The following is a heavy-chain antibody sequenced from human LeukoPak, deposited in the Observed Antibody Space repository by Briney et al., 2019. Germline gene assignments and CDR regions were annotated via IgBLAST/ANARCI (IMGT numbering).Heavy chain of an antibody. Sequence: PSETLSLTCTVSGYSITSGYYWGWIRQPPGKGLEWIGSIYYSGNTYYNASLKSQVSISIDTSKNQFSLRLTSVTAADTAVYYCARQTGSGLFILPGGQGTLVTVSS. V-gene: IGHV4-38-2*02. CDR2: IYYSGNT. D-gene: IGHD3/OR15-3a*01. CDR3: ARQTGSGLFILP. CDR1: GYSITSGYY. J-gene: IGHJ4*02.